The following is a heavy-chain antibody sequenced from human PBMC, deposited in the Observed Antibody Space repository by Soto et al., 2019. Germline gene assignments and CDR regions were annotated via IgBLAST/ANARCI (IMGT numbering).Heavy chain of an antibody. CDR3: ARGYHESSGSGPVDP. CDR1: GYSFTTYS. CDR2: INAGNGDT. J-gene: IGHJ5*02. Sequence: GASVKVSRKASGYSFTTYSTHWVRQAPGQRLEYMGWINAGNGDTKYSQKFQGRVTITRDTSARTAYMELSSLRSEDTAVYYCARGYHESSGSGPVDPWGQGTRVTV. V-gene: IGHV1-3*01. D-gene: IGHD3-22*01.